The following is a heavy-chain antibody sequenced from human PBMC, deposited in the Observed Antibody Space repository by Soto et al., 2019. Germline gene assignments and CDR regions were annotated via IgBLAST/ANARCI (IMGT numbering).Heavy chain of an antibody. Sequence: PGESLKISCKGSGYSFTSYWIGWVRQMPGKGLEWMGIIYPGDSDTRYSPSFQGQVTISADKSISTAYLQWSSLKASDTAMYYCARLSRYDFWSGYPKPEYYYYGMDVWGKGTTVTVSP. CDR1: GYSFTSYW. V-gene: IGHV5-51*01. CDR2: IYPGDSDT. J-gene: IGHJ6*04. CDR3: ARLSRYDFWSGYPKPEYYYYGMDV. D-gene: IGHD3-3*01.